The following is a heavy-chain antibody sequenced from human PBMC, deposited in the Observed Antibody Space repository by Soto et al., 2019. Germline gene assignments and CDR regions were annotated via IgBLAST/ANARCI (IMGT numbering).Heavy chain of an antibody. J-gene: IGHJ4*02. CDR2: IYWSGDK. Sequence: QITLKESGPTLVKPTQTLTLTCAFSGFSLATDGVGVSWIRQSPGKALEWLALIYWSGDKRYSPSLKSRLTITKVTSGNQVVLKMTNLDPMDTATYYCVHETRWLQMDSWGQGVPVTVSS. CDR1: GFSLATDGVG. CDR3: VHETRWLQMDS. D-gene: IGHD5-12*01. V-gene: IGHV2-5*01.